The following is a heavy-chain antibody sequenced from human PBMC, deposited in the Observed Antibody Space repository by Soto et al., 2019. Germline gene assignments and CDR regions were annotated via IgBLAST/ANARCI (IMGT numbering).Heavy chain of an antibody. CDR2: ISYDGSDK. V-gene: IGHV3-30-3*01. CDR1: GFTLSGYV. CDR3: ATGRKWEHSYGMDV. Sequence: QVHLVESGGGVVQPGRSLRLSCAASGFTLSGYVLHWVRQAPGKGLEWVALISYDGSDKNYGDSVKGRFTMSRDNSKNTLYLQMDSLRAEDTAMYYCATGRKWEHSYGMDVWGQGTTVTVSS. D-gene: IGHD1-26*01. J-gene: IGHJ6*02.